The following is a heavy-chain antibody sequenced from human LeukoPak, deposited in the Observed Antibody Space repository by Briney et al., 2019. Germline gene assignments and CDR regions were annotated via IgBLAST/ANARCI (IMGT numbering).Heavy chain of an antibody. CDR2: IYYSGST. D-gene: IGHD1-26*01. V-gene: IGHV4-59*01. J-gene: IGHJ3*02. CDR3: ARDRIVGATFYAFDI. CDR1: GGSISSYY. Sequence: SETLSLTCTVSGGSISSYYWSWIRQPPGKGLEWIGYIYYSGSTNYNPSLKSRVTISVDTSKNQFSLKLSSVTAADTAVYYCARDRIVGATFYAFDIWGQGTMVTVSS.